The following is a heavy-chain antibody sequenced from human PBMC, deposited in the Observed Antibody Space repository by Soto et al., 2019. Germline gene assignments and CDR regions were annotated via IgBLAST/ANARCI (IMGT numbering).Heavy chain of an antibody. Sequence: GGSLRLSCAASGFTFSSYWMSWVRQAPGKGLEWVANIKQDGSDKYYVGSVKGRFTISRDSAKNSLYLQMNSLRAEDTAVYYCARRTEDIVVVAAATLSWFDPWGQGTLVTVSS. CDR3: ARRTEDIVVVAAATLSWFDP. V-gene: IGHV3-7*03. CDR1: GFTFSSYW. CDR2: IKQDGSDK. D-gene: IGHD2-15*01. J-gene: IGHJ5*02.